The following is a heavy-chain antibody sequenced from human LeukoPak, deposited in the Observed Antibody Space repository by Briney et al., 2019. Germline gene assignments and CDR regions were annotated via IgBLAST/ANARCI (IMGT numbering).Heavy chain of an antibody. J-gene: IGHJ6*03. CDR3: ARDQGWMRNWNAYYMDV. V-gene: IGHV4-61*02. Sequence: SETLSLTCTVSGGSIKSASYSWSWIRQPAGKGLEWIGRIYTSGSTNYNPSLKSRVTISIDTSKNQFSLKLSSVTPADTAVYYCARDQGWMRNWNAYYMDVWGKGTTVTVSS. CDR1: GGSIKSASYS. D-gene: IGHD1-20*01. CDR2: IYTSGST.